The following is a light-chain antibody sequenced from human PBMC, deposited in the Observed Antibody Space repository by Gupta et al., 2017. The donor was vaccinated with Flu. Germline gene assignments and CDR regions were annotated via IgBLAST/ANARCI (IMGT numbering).Light chain of an antibody. J-gene: IGLJ3*02. CDR3: SSYTSSSTWV. Sequence: QSALTQPASVSGSPGQSLTISCTGTSSDVGGYNYVSWHQQHPGKAPKLMIFEVSNRPSGVSNRFSGSKSGNTASLTISGRQAEDEADYYCSSYTSSSTWVFGGGTKVTVL. CDR2: EVS. CDR1: SSDVGGYNY. V-gene: IGLV2-14*01.